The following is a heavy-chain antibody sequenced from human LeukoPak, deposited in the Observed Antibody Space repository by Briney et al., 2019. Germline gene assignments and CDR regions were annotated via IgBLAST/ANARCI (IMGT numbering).Heavy chain of an antibody. CDR1: GGSFSGYY. J-gene: IGHJ4*02. Sequence: SETLSLTCAVYGGSFSGYYWSWIRQPPGKGLEWIGEINHSGSTNYNPSLKSRVTISADTSKNQFSLKLNSVTAADTAAYYCARSASGYSYGDYWGQGILVTVSS. CDR2: INHSGST. V-gene: IGHV4-34*01. D-gene: IGHD5-18*01. CDR3: ARSASGYSYGDY.